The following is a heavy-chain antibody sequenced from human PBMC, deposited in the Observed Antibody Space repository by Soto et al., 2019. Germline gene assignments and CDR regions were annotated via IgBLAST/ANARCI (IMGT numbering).Heavy chain of an antibody. Sequence: EVQLVESGGGLVQPGGSLRLSCAASGFTFSSYWTSWVRQAPGKGLEWVANIKQDGSEKYYVDSVKGRFTISRDNAKNSLYLQMNSLRAEDTAVYYCASVPARPWFVYWGQGTLVTVSS. J-gene: IGHJ4*02. CDR1: GFTFSSYW. CDR2: IKQDGSEK. V-gene: IGHV3-7*03. CDR3: ASVPARPWFVY. D-gene: IGHD3-10*01.